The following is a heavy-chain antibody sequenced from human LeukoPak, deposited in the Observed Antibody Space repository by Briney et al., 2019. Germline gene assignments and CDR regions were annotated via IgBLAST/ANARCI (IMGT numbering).Heavy chain of an antibody. J-gene: IGHJ5*02. CDR2: INHSGST. V-gene: IGHV4-34*01. CDR1: GGSFSGYY. CDR3: AREGRNWFDP. Sequence: SETLSLTCAVYGGSFSGYYWSWIRQPPGKGLEWIGEINHSGSTNYNPSLKSRVTISVDTSKNQFSLKLSSVTAADTAVYYCAREGRNWFDPWGQGTLVTVSS.